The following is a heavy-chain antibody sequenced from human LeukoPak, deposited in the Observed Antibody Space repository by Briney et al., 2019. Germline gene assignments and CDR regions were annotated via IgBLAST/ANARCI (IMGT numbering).Heavy chain of an antibody. Sequence: PGGSLRLSCAASGFTFSSSAMSWVRQVPGKGLEWVSGISWNSGTIDYADSVRGRFTISRDNAKNSLYLQRDSLRAEDTAVYYCARYRHLGYWGQGTLVTVSS. CDR1: GFTFSSSA. CDR3: ARYRHLGY. CDR2: ISWNSGTI. V-gene: IGHV3-20*04. J-gene: IGHJ4*02.